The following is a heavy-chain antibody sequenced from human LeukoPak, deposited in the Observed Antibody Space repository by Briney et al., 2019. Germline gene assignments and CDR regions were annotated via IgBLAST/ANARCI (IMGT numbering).Heavy chain of an antibody. CDR1: GFTFSNCG. CDR2: FSYDGSDI. CDR3: VKEQSSGGYRVADY. J-gene: IGHJ4*02. V-gene: IGHV3-30*18. Sequence: PGSSLRLSCTASGFTFSNCGMHWVRQAPGKRLEWVAVFSYDGSDIYYGDSVKGRFTISRDISKNTLYLQMNSLRAEDTAVYYCVKEQSSGGYRVADYWGQGTLVTVSS. D-gene: IGHD6-19*01.